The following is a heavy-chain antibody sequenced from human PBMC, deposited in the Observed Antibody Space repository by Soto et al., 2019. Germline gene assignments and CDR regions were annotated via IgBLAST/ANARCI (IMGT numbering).Heavy chain of an antibody. V-gene: IGHV1-69*13. Sequence: GASVKVSCKASGGTFSSYAISWVRQAPGQGLEWMGGIIPIFGTANYAQKFQGRVTITADESTSTAYMELSSLRSEDTAVYYCARVWSSGWYLSQTYYYYGMDVWGQGTTVTVSS. D-gene: IGHD6-19*01. CDR1: GGTFSSYA. CDR2: IIPIFGTA. CDR3: ARVWSSGWYLSQTYYYYGMDV. J-gene: IGHJ6*02.